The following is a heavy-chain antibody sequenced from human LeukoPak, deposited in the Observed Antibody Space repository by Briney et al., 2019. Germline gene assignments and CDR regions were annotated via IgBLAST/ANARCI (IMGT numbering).Heavy chain of an antibody. V-gene: IGHV3-49*04. CDR2: IRSKAYGGTT. J-gene: IGHJ4*02. CDR1: GFTFGDYA. D-gene: IGHD2-2*01. Sequence: PGGSLRLSCTASGFTFGDYAMSWVRQAPGKGLEWVGFIRSKAYGGTTEYAASVKGRFTISRDDSKSIAYLQMNSLKTEDTAVYYCITGRDIVVVPAAPDYWGQGTLVTVSS. CDR3: ITGRDIVVVPAAPDY.